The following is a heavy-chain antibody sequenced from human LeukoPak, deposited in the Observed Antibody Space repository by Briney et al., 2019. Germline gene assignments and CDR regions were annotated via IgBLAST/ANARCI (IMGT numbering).Heavy chain of an antibody. V-gene: IGHV3-23*01. Sequence: PGGSLRLSCAASGFAFSSYGMHWVRQAPGRGLEWVSGISGSGGSTYYADSVKGRFTISRDNAKNSLYLQMNSLRAEDTAVYYCARGDSSGYYSADYWGQGTLVTVSS. CDR3: ARGDSSGYYSADY. CDR2: ISGSGGST. J-gene: IGHJ4*02. CDR1: GFAFSSYG. D-gene: IGHD3-22*01.